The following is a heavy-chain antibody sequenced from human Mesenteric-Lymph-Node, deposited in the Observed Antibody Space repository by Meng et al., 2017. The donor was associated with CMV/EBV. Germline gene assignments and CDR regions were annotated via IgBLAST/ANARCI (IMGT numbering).Heavy chain of an antibody. Sequence: KASGYTFSNYYMHWVRQAPGQGLEWVGRINPSVDITSYAQKFQGRVTISTDMSTSTVYMEMNSLRSDDTAVYYCARENARNSFWGFDYWGQGTLVTVSS. CDR1: GYTFSNYY. D-gene: IGHD3-16*01. CDR2: INPSVDIT. CDR3: ARENARNSFWGFDY. J-gene: IGHJ4*02. V-gene: IGHV1-46*01.